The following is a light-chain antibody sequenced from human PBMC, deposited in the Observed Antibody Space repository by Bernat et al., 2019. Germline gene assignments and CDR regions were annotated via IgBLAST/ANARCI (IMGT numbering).Light chain of an antibody. J-gene: IGKJ5*01. CDR2: AAS. CDR3: QQSYSTPD. CDR1: QSISNY. V-gene: IGKV1-39*01. Sequence: DIQMTQSPSSLSASVGDRVTITCRASQSISNYLNWYQQKPGKAPKVLIYAASSLQSGVPSRFSGSGSETDFTLTISSLQPEDSATYYCQQSYSTPDFGQGTRLEIK.